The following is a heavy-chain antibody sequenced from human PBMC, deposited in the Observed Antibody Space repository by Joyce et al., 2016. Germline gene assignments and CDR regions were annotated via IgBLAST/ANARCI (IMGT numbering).Heavy chain of an antibody. CDR1: GFTFSDYW. CDR2: LNQDGSQT. J-gene: IGHJ4*02. D-gene: IGHD3-10*01. V-gene: IGHV3-7*01. CDR3: ERDVRFGHFDY. Sequence: EVQLVESGGGLVQSGGSLRLYCAASGFTFSDYWMSWVRQGPGKGREWVANLNQDGSQTYYADSVRGRFTIARDNAKNSLYLQMNSLRAEDAALYYCERDVRFGHFDYWGQGTLVTVSS.